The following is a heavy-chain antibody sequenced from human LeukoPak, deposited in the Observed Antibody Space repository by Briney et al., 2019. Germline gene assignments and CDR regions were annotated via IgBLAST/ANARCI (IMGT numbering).Heavy chain of an antibody. V-gene: IGHV4-39*07. Sequence: SETLSLTCTVSGGSISSSSYYWGWIRQPPGKGLEWIGSIYYSGSTYYNPSLKSRVTISVDTSKNQFSLKLSSVTAADTAVYYCARDARFGGRLFYYFDYWGQGTLVTVSS. CDR1: GGSISSSSYY. D-gene: IGHD3-10*01. CDR3: ARDARFGGRLFYYFDY. J-gene: IGHJ4*02. CDR2: IYYSGST.